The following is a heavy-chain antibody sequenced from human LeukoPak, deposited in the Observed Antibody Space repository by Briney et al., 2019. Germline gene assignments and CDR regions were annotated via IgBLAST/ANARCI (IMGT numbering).Heavy chain of an antibody. CDR3: ARDQQLVRVGATKDGAFDI. CDR2: IIPIFGTA. CDR1: GGTFSSYA. Sequence: SVKVSCKAPGGTFSSYAISWVRQAPGQGLEWMGGIIPIFGTANYAQKFQGRVTITADESTSTAYMELSSLRSEDTAVYYCARDQQLVRVGATKDGAFDIWGQGTMVTVSS. J-gene: IGHJ3*02. V-gene: IGHV1-69*01. D-gene: IGHD1-26*01.